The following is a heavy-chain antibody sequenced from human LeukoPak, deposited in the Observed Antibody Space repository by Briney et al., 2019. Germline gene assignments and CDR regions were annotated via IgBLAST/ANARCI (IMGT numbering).Heavy chain of an antibody. J-gene: IGHJ4*02. CDR1: GGTFSSYA. CDR3: ARGSGDGYNHMNFDY. V-gene: IGHV1-69*05. CDR2: IIPIFGTA. Sequence: GASVKVCCKASGGTFSSYAISWVRQAPGQGLEWMGGIIPIFGTANYAQKFQGRVTITTDESTSTAYMELSSLRSEDTAVYYCARGSGDGYNHMNFDYWGQGTLVTVSS. D-gene: IGHD5-24*01.